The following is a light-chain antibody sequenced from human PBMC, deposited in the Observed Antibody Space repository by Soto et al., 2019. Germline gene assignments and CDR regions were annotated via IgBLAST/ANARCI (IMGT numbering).Light chain of an antibody. CDR3: QEYSSKFRT. V-gene: IGKV1-5*01. J-gene: IGKJ1*01. Sequence: DIQLTQSPSTLSASVGDRVTLTCRASQSINTWLAWYQQKPGKAPSLLIYDASSLESGVPSRFSGRGAGTEFTLIISHLQPEDCATYYCQEYSSKFRTFGHGTKVQI. CDR1: QSINTW. CDR2: DAS.